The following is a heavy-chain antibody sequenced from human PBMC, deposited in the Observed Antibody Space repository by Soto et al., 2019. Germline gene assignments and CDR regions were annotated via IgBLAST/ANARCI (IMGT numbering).Heavy chain of an antibody. D-gene: IGHD2-8*01. V-gene: IGHV4-34*01. CDR3: ARGAVYANVYYYYGMDV. J-gene: IGHJ6*02. Sequence: SETLSLTCAVYGGSFSGYYWSWIRQPPGKGLEWIGEINHSGSTNYNPSLKSRVTISVDTSKNQFSLKLSSVTAADTAVYYCARGAVYANVYYYYGMDVWGQGTTVTVSS. CDR1: GGSFSGYY. CDR2: INHSGST.